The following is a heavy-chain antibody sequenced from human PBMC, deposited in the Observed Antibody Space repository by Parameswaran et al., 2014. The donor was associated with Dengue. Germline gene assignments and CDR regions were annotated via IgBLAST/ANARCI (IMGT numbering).Heavy chain of an antibody. D-gene: IGHD3-10*01. J-gene: IGHJ4*02. Sequence: VRQAPGKGLEWIGYIYYSGSTYYNPSLKSRVTISLDTSKNQFSLKLSSVTAADTAVYYCARGSYYYGSGTSYYFDYWGQGTLVTVSS. V-gene: IGHV4-30-4*01. CDR3: ARGSYYYGSGTSYYFDY. CDR2: IYYSGST.